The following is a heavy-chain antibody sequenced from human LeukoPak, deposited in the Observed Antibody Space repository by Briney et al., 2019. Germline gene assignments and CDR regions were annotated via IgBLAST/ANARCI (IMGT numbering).Heavy chain of an antibody. D-gene: IGHD2-2*01. CDR1: GYTFSRDG. CDR3: ARDFPPYCSSTSCSWFDP. CDR2: SSAYNGQT. Sequence: SVKVSCMASGYTFSRDGIGWVRQAPGQGLDWMGWSSAYNGQTTYAQTLQSSLTTTTDTSTSTAYMELRSLTSDDTAVYYCARDFPPYCSSTSCSWFDPWGQGTLVTVSS. J-gene: IGHJ5*02. V-gene: IGHV1-18*01.